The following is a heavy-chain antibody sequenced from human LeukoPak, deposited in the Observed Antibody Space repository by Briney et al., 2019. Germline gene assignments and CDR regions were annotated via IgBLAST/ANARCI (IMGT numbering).Heavy chain of an antibody. D-gene: IGHD5-18*01. Sequence: ASVKVSCKASGYTFTGYYMHWVRQAPGQGLEWMGWINPNSGGTNYAQKFQGRVTMTRDTSISTAYMELSRLRSDDTAVYYCARGNEDTAMVSHLDYWGQGTLVTVSS. V-gene: IGHV1-2*02. CDR3: ARGNEDTAMVSHLDY. J-gene: IGHJ4*02. CDR2: INPNSGGT. CDR1: GYTFTGYY.